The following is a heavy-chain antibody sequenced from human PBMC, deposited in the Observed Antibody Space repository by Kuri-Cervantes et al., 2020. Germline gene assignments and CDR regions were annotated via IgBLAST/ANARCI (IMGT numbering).Heavy chain of an antibody. V-gene: IGHV3-23*01. CDR2: ISGSGGST. CDR3: ARVYYDYVWGSHRCIDY. CDR1: GFSFVTYW. J-gene: IGHJ4*02. D-gene: IGHD3-16*02. Sequence: GESLKISCEASGFSFVTYWMTWVRQAPGKGLEWVSAISGSGGSTYYADSVKGRFTISRDNAKNTLYLQMNSLRAKDTAVYYCARVYYDYVWGSHRCIDYWGQGTLVTVSS.